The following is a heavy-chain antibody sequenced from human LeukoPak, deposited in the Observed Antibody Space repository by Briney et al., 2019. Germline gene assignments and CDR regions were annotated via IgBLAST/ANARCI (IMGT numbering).Heavy chain of an antibody. CDR3: ARGGFGEGTDAFDI. CDR1: GGSISSYY. Sequence: SETLSLTCTVSGGSISSYYWSWIRQPPGKGLEWIGYIYYSGSTNYNPSLKSRVTISLDTSKNQFSLKLSSVTAADTAVYYCARGGFGEGTDAFDIWGQGTMVTVSS. CDR2: IYYSGST. J-gene: IGHJ3*02. V-gene: IGHV4-59*08. D-gene: IGHD3-10*01.